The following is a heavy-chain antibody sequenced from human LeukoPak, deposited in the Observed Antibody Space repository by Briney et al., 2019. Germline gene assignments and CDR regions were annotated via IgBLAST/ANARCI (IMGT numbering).Heavy chain of an antibody. CDR3: AKCSETGTTTWFDP. CDR2: INPSGTT. D-gene: IGHD1-7*01. Sequence: ASVKVSCKASGYTFTSYCLHWVRQAPGQGLEWMGLINPSGTTTYAQNFQGRVTMTRDTSASTAYMELSSLRSDDTAVYYCAKCSETGTTTWFDPWGQGTLVTVSS. V-gene: IGHV1-46*01. CDR1: GYTFTSYC. J-gene: IGHJ5*02.